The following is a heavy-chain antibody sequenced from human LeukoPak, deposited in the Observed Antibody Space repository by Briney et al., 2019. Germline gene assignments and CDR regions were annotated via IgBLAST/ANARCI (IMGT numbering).Heavy chain of an antibody. CDR1: GFTFSSYS. V-gene: IGHV3-21*01. Sequence: PGGSLRLSCAASGFTFSSYSMNWVRQAPGKGLEWVSSISSSSTYINYADSVKGRFTISRDNAKNSLYLQMNSLRAEDTAVYYCARVAQTPSTRPRWDFDYWGQGTLVTVSS. CDR3: ARVAQTPSTRPRWDFDY. CDR2: ISSSSTYI. D-gene: IGHD6-6*01. J-gene: IGHJ4*02.